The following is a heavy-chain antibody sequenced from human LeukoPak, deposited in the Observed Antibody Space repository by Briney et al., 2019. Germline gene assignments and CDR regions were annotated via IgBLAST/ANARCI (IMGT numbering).Heavy chain of an antibody. J-gene: IGHJ4*02. CDR1: GFTFSNAW. CDR2: IKSKTDGGTT. CDR3: AKSSYYDSSGYYYVSPLDY. D-gene: IGHD3-22*01. Sequence: GGSLRLSCAASGFTFSNAWMSWVRQAPGKGLEWVGRIKSKTDGGTTDYAAPVKGRFTISRDDSKNTLYLQMNSLRAEDTAVYYCAKSSYYDSSGYYYVSPLDYWGQGTLVTVSS. V-gene: IGHV3-15*01.